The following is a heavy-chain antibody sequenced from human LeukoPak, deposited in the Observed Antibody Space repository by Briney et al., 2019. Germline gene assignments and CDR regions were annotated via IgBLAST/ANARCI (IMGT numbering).Heavy chain of an antibody. CDR2: IYMGGTT. J-gene: IGHJ4*02. CDR3: VRVGDEVAYTRGYLDH. CDR1: GFIVSTNY. Sequence: GGSLRLSCAASGFIVSTNYMSWVSQAPGKGLEWVSVIYMGGTTYYADSVKGRFTISRQSSNNTLYLQMNSLGIEDTAVYYCVRVGDEVAYTRGYLDHWGQGTLVTVSS. V-gene: IGHV3-53*04. D-gene: IGHD3-16*01.